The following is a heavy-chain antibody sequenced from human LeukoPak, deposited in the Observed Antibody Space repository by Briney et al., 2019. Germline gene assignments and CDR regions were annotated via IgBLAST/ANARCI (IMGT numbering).Heavy chain of an antibody. V-gene: IGHV3-64*01. CDR2: ISSYGDNT. CDR1: GFTFSDYT. D-gene: IGHD4-23*01. CDR3: ARETNSYGGNSDF. Sequence: PGGSLRLSCVASGFTFSDYTMHWVRQAPGKGLEYVSAISSYGDNTYYANSVQGRFTISRDNSKNTLYLQMGSLRADDMAVYYCARETNSYGGNSDFWGQGTLVTVSS. J-gene: IGHJ4*02.